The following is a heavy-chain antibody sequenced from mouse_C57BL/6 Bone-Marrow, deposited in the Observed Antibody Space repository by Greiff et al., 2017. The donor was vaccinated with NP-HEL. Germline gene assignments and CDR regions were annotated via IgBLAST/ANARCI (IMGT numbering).Heavy chain of an antibody. D-gene: IGHD1-1*01. V-gene: IGHV1-63*01. CDR3: ARFTTVVATGYYFDY. J-gene: IGHJ2*01. Sequence: VQRVESGAELVRPGTSVKMSCKASGYTFTNYWIGWAKQRPGHGLEWIGDIYPGGGYTNYNEKFKGKATLTADKSSSTAYMQFSSLTSEDSAIYYCARFTTVVATGYYFDYWGQGTTLTVSS. CDR2: IYPGGGYT. CDR1: GYTFTNYW.